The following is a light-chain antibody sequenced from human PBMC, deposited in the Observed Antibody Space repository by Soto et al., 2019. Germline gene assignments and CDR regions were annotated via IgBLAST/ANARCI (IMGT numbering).Light chain of an antibody. J-gene: IGLJ1*01. V-gene: IGLV1-44*01. CDR2: SDN. Sequence: QSVLTQPPSESGTPGQRVTISCSGSSSNIGSNAVNWYQQLPGTAPKVLIHSDNRRPSGVPDRFSGSKSGTSASLAISGLQSEDEADYYCAAWDDRLSGYVFGTGTKPPS. CDR1: SSNIGSNA. CDR3: AAWDDRLSGYV.